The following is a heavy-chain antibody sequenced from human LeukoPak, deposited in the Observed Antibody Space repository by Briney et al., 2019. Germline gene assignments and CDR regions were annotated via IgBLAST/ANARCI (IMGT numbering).Heavy chain of an antibody. J-gene: IGHJ3*02. V-gene: IGHV1-69*13. CDR3: ARRRANYDSSGYAAFDI. Sequence: ASVKVSCKASGGTFSSYAISWVRQAPGQGLEWMGGIIPIFGTANYAQKFQGRVTITADESTSTAYMELSSLRSEDTAVYYCARRRANYDSSGYAAFDIWGQGTMVTVSS. D-gene: IGHD3-22*01. CDR1: GGTFSSYA. CDR2: IIPIFGTA.